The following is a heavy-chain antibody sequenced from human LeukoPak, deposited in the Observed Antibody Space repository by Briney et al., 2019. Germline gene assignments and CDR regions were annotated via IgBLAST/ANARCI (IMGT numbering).Heavy chain of an antibody. D-gene: IGHD3-10*01. CDR2: IWYDGSNK. J-gene: IGHJ4*02. CDR1: GFTFSSYG. V-gene: IGHV3-33*06. CDR3: AKDVSKIRGVPYYFDY. Sequence: GGSLRLSCAASGFTFSSYGMHWVRQAPGKGLEWVAVIWYDGSNKYYADSVKGRFTISRDNSKNTLYLQMNSLRVEDTAVYYCAKDVSKIRGVPYYFDYWGQGTLVTVSS.